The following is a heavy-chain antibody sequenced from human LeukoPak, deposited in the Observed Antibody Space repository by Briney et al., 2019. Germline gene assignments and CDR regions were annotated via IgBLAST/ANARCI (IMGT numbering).Heavy chain of an antibody. CDR2: INPSGGST. D-gene: IGHD1-26*01. CDR3: ARGIGGSYYVGYYFDY. J-gene: IGHJ4*02. Sequence: ASVKVSCKPSGYTFTSYYMHWVRQAPGQGLEWMGIINPSGGSTSYAQKFQGRVTMTRDTSTSTVYMELSSLRSEDTAVYYCARGIGGSYYVGYYFDYWGQGTLVTVSS. CDR1: GYTFTSYY. V-gene: IGHV1-46*01.